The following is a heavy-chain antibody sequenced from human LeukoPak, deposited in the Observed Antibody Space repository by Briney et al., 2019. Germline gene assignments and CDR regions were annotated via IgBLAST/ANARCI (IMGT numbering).Heavy chain of an antibody. D-gene: IGHD6-19*01. CDR2: GDYSGGT. CDR3: AGERGEEYSSGWYKTNFFYN. Sequence: PSETLSLTCTVSGDSFTSVTDYWAWIRQPPGKGLEWIASGDYSGGTYYNPSLESRVAISADMSKKQISLRLASVTGADTAVYYCAGERGEEYSSGWYKTNFFYNWGQGIRVTVSS. CDR1: GDSFTSVTDY. J-gene: IGHJ4*02. V-gene: IGHV4-39*07.